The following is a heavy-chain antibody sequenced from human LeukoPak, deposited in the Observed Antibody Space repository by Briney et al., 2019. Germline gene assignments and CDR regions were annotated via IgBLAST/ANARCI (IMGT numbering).Heavy chain of an antibody. V-gene: IGHV4-39*07. CDR1: GGSISGGSYY. J-gene: IGHJ3*02. Sequence: SETLPLTCTVSGGSISGGSYYWGWIRQPPGKGLEWIGSIYDSDNTYYTPSLKSRVTISIDTSKSQFSLKLNSVTAADTAVYYCARAYTSGWPHAFDIWGQGTMVTVSS. D-gene: IGHD6-19*01. CDR2: IYDSDNT. CDR3: ARAYTSGWPHAFDI.